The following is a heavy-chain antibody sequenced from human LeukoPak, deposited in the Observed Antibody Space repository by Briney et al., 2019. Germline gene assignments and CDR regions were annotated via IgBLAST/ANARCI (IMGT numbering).Heavy chain of an antibody. Sequence: PGGSLRLSCTASGFTFGDYAMSWVRQAPGEGLEWVGFIRSKAYGGTTEYAASVKGRFTISRDDSKSIAYLQMNSLKTEDTAVYYCTRDFDILTFDYWGQGTLVTVSS. J-gene: IGHJ4*02. D-gene: IGHD3-9*01. V-gene: IGHV3-49*04. CDR3: TRDFDILTFDY. CDR2: IRSKAYGGTT. CDR1: GFTFGDYA.